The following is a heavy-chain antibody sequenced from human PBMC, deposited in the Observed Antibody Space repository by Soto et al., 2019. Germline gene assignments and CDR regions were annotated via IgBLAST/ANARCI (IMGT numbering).Heavy chain of an antibody. CDR2: ISWNSGSI. CDR1: GFTFDDYA. J-gene: IGHJ6*03. CDR3: AKDIGDIEYDIFSYMDV. Sequence: GGSLRLSCAASGFTFDDYAMHWVRQAPGKGLEWVSGISWNSGSIGYADSVKGRFTISRDNAKNSLYLQMNSLRAEDTALYYWAKDIGDIEYDIFSYMDVWGKGTTVTVSS. D-gene: IGHD3-9*01. V-gene: IGHV3-9*01.